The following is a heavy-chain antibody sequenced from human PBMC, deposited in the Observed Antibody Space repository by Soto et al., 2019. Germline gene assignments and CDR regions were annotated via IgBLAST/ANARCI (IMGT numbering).Heavy chain of an antibody. CDR1: GFTFSDYY. CDR3: ARFLVVVPAAILDY. D-gene: IGHD2-2*01. Sequence: PGGSLRLSCAASGFTFSDYYMSWIRQAPGKGLEWVSYISSSGSTIYYADSVKGRFTISRDNAKNSLYLQMNSLRAEDTAVYYCARFLVVVPAAILDYWGQGTLVTVSS. J-gene: IGHJ4*02. V-gene: IGHV3-11*01. CDR2: ISSSGSTI.